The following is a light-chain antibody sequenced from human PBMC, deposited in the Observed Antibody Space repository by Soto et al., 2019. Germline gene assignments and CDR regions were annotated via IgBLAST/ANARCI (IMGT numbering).Light chain of an antibody. Sequence: ELVCTQSPGILSLSPGARATLSCRASQSVSSSYLAWYQQPPGQAPRLLIYGVSNRVTGIPDRFIGTGSGTDSPLTLSRLEPDDSAVDYCQQYGNSLTLGGGTKVDIK. J-gene: IGKJ4*01. CDR1: QSVSSSY. CDR2: GVS. V-gene: IGKV3-20*01. CDR3: QQYGNSLT.